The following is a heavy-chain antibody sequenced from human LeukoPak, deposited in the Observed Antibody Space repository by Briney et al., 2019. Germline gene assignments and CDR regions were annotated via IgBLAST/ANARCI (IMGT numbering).Heavy chain of an antibody. CDR3: ASSGCSSTSCYGLIDY. J-gene: IGHJ4*02. Sequence: SETLSLTCAVSGGSISSSNWWSWVRQPPGKGLEWIGEIYHSGSTNYNPSLKSRVTISVDKSKNQFSLKLSSVTAADTAVYYCASSGCSSTSCYGLIDYWGQGTLVTVSS. V-gene: IGHV4-4*02. CDR1: GGSISSSNW. D-gene: IGHD2-2*01. CDR2: IYHSGST.